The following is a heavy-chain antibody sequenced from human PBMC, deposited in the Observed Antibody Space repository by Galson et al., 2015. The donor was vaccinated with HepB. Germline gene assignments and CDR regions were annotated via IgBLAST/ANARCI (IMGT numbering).Heavy chain of an antibody. Sequence: SVKVSCKASGYTFTSYGISWVRQAPGQGLEWMGWISAYNGNTNYAQKLQGRVTMTTDTSTSTAYMELRSLRSDDTAVYYCAKNQRGGNRGGWYPPDYWGQGTLVTVSS. J-gene: IGHJ4*02. CDR3: AKNQRGGNRGGWYPPDY. CDR2: ISAYNGNT. D-gene: IGHD6-19*01. CDR1: GYTFTSYG. V-gene: IGHV1-18*01.